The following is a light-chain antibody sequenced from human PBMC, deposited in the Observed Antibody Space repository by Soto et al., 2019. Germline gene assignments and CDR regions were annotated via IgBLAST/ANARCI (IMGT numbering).Light chain of an antibody. V-gene: IGKV1-6*01. CDR1: QGIRND. CDR2: AAS. J-gene: IGKJ4*01. CDR3: RQADSFPLT. Sequence: AIQIFQPPPSLSASVGDKVTITCRASQGIRNDLGWYQQKPGKAPKLLIYAASSLESGVPSRFSGSGSGTDFTLTINSLQPEDFATYYCRQADSFPLTFGGGTKVDIK.